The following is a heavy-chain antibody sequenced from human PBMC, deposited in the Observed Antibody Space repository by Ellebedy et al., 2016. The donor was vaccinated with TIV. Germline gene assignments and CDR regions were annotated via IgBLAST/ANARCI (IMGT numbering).Heavy chain of an antibody. D-gene: IGHD3-16*01. CDR2: INPDGSDT. Sequence: GGSLRLXCAVSGITFTSQWMHWVRQDPGKGLVWVSRINPDGSDTMYADSVKGRFTISRDNAKKSLYLQMNSLRAEDTAVYYCAREMGRIDYWGRGTLVTVSS. V-gene: IGHV3-74*03. CDR3: AREMGRIDY. CDR1: GITFTSQW. J-gene: IGHJ4*02.